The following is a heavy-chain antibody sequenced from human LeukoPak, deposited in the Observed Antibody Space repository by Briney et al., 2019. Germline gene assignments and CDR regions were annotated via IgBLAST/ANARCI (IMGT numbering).Heavy chain of an antibody. CDR1: GFIFSNHF. V-gene: IGHV3-64*04. CDR2: IGPNGAST. Sequence: GGSLRLSCSTSGFIFSNHFMHWVRQAPGKGLEYVSSIGPNGASTLYADSVKGRFTVSRDNAKNSLNLQMSSLRAEDTAVYYCGRDVEDTWGQGILVTVSS. CDR3: GRDVEDT. D-gene: IGHD2-21*01. J-gene: IGHJ5*02.